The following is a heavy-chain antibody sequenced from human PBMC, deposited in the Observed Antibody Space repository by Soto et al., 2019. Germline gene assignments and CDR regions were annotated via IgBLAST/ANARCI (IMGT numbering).Heavy chain of an antibody. J-gene: IGHJ6*02. CDR3: ARDFYYDSSGYPYYYGMDV. V-gene: IGHV3-30-3*01. CDR1: GFTFSSYA. D-gene: IGHD3-22*01. CDR2: ISYDGSNK. Sequence: GGSLRLSCAASGFTFSSYAMHWVRQAPGKGLEWVAVISYDGSNKYYADSVKGRFTISRDNSKNTLYLQMNSLRAEDTAVYYCARDFYYDSSGYPYYYGMDVWGQGTTVTVSS.